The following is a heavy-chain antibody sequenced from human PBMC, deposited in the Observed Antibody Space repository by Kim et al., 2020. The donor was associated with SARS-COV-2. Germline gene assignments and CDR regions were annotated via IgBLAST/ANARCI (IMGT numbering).Heavy chain of an antibody. Sequence: SETLSLTCTVSGGSISSYYWSWIRQPPGKGLEWIGYIYYSGSTNYNPSLKSRVTISVDTSKNQFSLKLSSVTAADTAVYYCARNARRNRGGSCFNWFDPWGQGTLVTVSS. D-gene: IGHD2-15*01. J-gene: IGHJ5*02. CDR1: GGSISSYY. CDR3: ARNARRNRGGSCFNWFDP. V-gene: IGHV4-59*01. CDR2: IYYSGST.